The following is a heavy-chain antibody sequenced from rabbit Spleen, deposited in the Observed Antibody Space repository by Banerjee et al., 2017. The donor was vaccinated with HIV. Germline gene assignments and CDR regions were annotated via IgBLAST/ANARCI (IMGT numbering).Heavy chain of an antibody. J-gene: IGHJ4*01. CDR1: GFSFSDRDV. CDR2: INTATGKA. Sequence: QEQLVESGGGLVKPEGSLTLTCKASGFSFSDRDVMCWVRQAPGKGLEWIACINTATGKAVYASWAKGRFTISKTSSTTVTLQMTSLTAADTATYFCARRGHSGVGWFGLWGPGTLVTVS. CDR3: ARRGHSGVGWFGL. V-gene: IGHV1S45*01. D-gene: IGHD1-1*01.